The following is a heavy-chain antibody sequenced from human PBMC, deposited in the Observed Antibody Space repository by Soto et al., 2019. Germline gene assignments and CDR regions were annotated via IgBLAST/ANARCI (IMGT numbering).Heavy chain of an antibody. CDR2: ISSGTTTI. Sequence: GSLRLSCAASGFTFSSYSMNWVRQAPGKGLEWVSYISSGTTTIYYADSVKGRFTISKDNAKNSLYLQMNSLRAEDTAVYYCARDPFYGAIDYWGLGTLVTVSS. D-gene: IGHD3-10*01. CDR3: ARDPFYGAIDY. V-gene: IGHV3-48*01. J-gene: IGHJ4*02. CDR1: GFTFSSYS.